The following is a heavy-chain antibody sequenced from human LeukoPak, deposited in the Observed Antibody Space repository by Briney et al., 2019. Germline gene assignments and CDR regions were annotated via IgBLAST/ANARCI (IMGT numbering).Heavy chain of an antibody. CDR3: SGSSGWYVPPNFDY. CDR1: GFTFGDYA. Sequence: GGSLRLSCTASGFTFGDYAMSWVRQAPGKGLEWVGFIRSKAYGGTTEYAASVKGRFTISRDASKSIAYLQMNSLKTEDTAVYYCSGSSGWYVPPNFDYWGQGTLVTVSS. D-gene: IGHD6-19*01. CDR2: IRSKAYGGTT. J-gene: IGHJ4*02. V-gene: IGHV3-49*04.